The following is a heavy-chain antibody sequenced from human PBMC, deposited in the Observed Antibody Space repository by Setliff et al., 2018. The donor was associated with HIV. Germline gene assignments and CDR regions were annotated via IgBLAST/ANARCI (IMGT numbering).Heavy chain of an antibody. V-gene: IGHV3-49*04. CDR1: GFTFGDYA. CDR2: IRSKAYGGTT. J-gene: IGHJ4*02. CDR3: TRGEEYSSSLFES. D-gene: IGHD6-6*01. Sequence: GGSLRLSCTASGFTFGDYAMSWVRQAPGKGLEWVGFIRSKAYGGTTEYAASVKGRFTISRDDSKSIAYLQMNSLKTEDTAVYYCTRGEEYSSSLFESWGQGTLVTVSS.